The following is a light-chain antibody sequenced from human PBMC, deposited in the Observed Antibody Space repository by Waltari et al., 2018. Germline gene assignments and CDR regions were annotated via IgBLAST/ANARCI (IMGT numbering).Light chain of an antibody. V-gene: IGKV2-28*01. CDR1: QSLLYSNGYTY. CDR3: MQALQTVYT. CDR2: LGS. J-gene: IGKJ2*01. Sequence: DIVMTQSPLSLTVTPGELASISCRSSQSLLYSNGYTYLDWYLQKPGQSPQLLIYLGSTRASGVPDRFSGSGSGTDFTLKISRVEAEDVGVYYCMQALQTVYTFGQGTKLGI.